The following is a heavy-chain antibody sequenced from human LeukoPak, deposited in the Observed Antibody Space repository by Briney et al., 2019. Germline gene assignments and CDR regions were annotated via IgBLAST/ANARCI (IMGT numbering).Heavy chain of an antibody. Sequence: SETLSLTCTVSGGSISSTTYYWGWIRQPPGKGLEWIGFIYYSGSTYYNPSLKSRVTISLDKSKNQFSLKLSSVTAADTAVYYCASALPFQLVHWGQGTLVTVSS. CDR1: GGSISSTTYY. D-gene: IGHD6-13*01. CDR2: IYYSGST. V-gene: IGHV4-39*07. CDR3: ASALPFQLVH. J-gene: IGHJ4*02.